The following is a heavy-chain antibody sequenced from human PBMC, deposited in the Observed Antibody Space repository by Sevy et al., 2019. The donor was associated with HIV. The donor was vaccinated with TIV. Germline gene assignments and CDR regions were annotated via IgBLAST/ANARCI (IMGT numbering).Heavy chain of an antibody. CDR2: ISSSSSYI. CDR3: ARDPETCSSTSCPIDY. J-gene: IGHJ4*02. V-gene: IGHV3-21*01. D-gene: IGHD2-2*01. Sequence: GGSLRLSCAASGFTFSSYSMNWVRQAPGKGLEWVSSISSSSSYIYYADSVKGRFTISRDNAKNSLYLQMNSLRAEDTAVYYCARDPETCSSTSCPIDYWGQGTLVTVSS. CDR1: GFTFSSYS.